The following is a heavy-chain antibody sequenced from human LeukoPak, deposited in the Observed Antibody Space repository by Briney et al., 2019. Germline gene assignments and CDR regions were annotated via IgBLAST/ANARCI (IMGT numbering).Heavy chain of an antibody. V-gene: IGHV3-53*01. CDR3: ARAGSHWHYVY. Sequence: GGSLRLSCTASGFTVSGSYMSWVRQTPGKGLEWVSIIYSGGNTYYAASVKGRFTISRDDSKNTLLLQMDSLRAEDTAIYYCARAGSHWHYVYWGQGTVVTVSS. D-gene: IGHD3-10*01. CDR2: IYSGGNT. CDR1: GFTVSGSY. J-gene: IGHJ4*02.